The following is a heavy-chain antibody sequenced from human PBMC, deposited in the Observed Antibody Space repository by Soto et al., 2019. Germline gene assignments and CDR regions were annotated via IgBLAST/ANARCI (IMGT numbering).Heavy chain of an antibody. J-gene: IGHJ6*01. Sequence: QVQLQESGPGLVKPSQTLSLTCTVSGGSISSGDYYWSWIRQPSGKGLEWIGYIYYSGSTYYNPSQKRRVTIPVDASKYQFSLKLSSVLAAYTAVYYCGSGGIAAAGGGMDVWGPGTTVTVSS. CDR3: GSGGIAAAGGGMDV. CDR2: IYYSGST. V-gene: IGHV4-30-4*01. CDR1: GGSISSGDYY. D-gene: IGHD6-13*01.